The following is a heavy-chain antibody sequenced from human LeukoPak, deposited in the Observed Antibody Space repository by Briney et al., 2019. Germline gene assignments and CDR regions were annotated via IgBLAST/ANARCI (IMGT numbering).Heavy chain of an antibody. CDR2: IYYLGHT. J-gene: IGHJ4*02. CDR1: GASIDSGADY. Sequence: PDPLSLTCTVSGASIDSGADYWGWIRQPPGEGPEWIGTIYYLGHTYYSPSLTSRVTMDVDTSKNQFSLRLTSVTATDTALYYCAQLKRFWTGYYFEQWGQGTLVAVSS. V-gene: IGHV4-39*01. CDR3: AQLKRFWTGYYFEQ. D-gene: IGHD3/OR15-3a*01.